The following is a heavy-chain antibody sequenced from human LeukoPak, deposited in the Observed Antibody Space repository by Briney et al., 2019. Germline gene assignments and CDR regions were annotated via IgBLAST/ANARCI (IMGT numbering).Heavy chain of an antibody. CDR3: ARDLAYSRLDY. J-gene: IGHJ4*02. CDR2: INPDGNKK. Sequence: GGSLRLSCAVSGLTFSSSWMDWVRQAPGKGLEWVASINPDGNKKYSADSVKGRFTISRDNAENSLCLQMNSLRVEDTAFYYCARDLAYSRLDYWGQGMLVTVSS. CDR1: GLTFSSSW. V-gene: IGHV3-7*01. D-gene: IGHD5-18*01.